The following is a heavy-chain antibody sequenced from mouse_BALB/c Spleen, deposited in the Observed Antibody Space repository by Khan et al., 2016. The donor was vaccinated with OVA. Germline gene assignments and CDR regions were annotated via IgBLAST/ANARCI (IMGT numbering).Heavy chain of an antibody. CDR3: ARFHDGYYYNVDY. J-gene: IGHJ4*01. V-gene: IGHV2-9*02. D-gene: IGHD2-3*01. CDR2: IWAGGST. Sequence: QVQLKESGPGLVAPSQSLSITCTVSGFALTSYGVHWVRQPPGKGLEWLGVIWAGGSTNYNSALISRLTISKDNSKSQVFLKMNSLQTDDTAMYYCARFHDGYYYNVDYWGQGTSVTVSS. CDR1: GFALTSYG.